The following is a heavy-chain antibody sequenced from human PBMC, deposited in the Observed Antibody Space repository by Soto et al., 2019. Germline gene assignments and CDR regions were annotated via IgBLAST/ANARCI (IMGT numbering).Heavy chain of an antibody. V-gene: IGHV3-23*01. CDR2: ISGSGGTT. Sequence: EVQLLESGGGLVQPGGSLRLSCAASGFTFNFNAMSWVRQAPGKGLEWVSAISGSGGTTYYADSVKGRFTISRDNSRNTLYLQMDSLRAEDTAVYYCAKELGTTVMGYDYYGMDVWGQGTTVTVSS. J-gene: IGHJ6*02. CDR1: GFTFNFNA. CDR3: AKELGTTVMGYDYYGMDV. D-gene: IGHD4-4*01.